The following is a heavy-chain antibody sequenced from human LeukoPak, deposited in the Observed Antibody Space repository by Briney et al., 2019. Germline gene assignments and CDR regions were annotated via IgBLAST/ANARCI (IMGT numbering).Heavy chain of an antibody. V-gene: IGHV4-38-2*02. CDR2: IYHSGST. Sequence: ASETLSLTCTVSGYSISSGYYWGWIRQPPGKGLEWIGSIYHSGSTYYNPSLKSRVTISIDTSKNQFSLKLSSVTAADTAVYYCARRMITFGGVIVYDYWGQGTLVTVSS. J-gene: IGHJ4*02. D-gene: IGHD3-16*02. CDR1: GYSISSGYY. CDR3: ARRMITFGGVIVYDY.